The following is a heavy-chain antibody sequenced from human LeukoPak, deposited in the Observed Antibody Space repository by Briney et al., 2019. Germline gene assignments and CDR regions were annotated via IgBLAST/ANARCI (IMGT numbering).Heavy chain of an antibody. V-gene: IGHV3-9*01. D-gene: IGHD6-19*01. CDR3: ARSAVADPGDAFDI. J-gene: IGHJ3*02. CDR2: ISWNSGSI. CDR1: GGSISSGGYS. Sequence: LSLTCAVSGGSISSGGYSWSWIRQPPGKGLEWVSGISWNSGSIGYADSVKGRFTISRDNAKNSLYLQMNSLRAEDTAVYYCARSAVADPGDAFDIWGQGTMVTVSS.